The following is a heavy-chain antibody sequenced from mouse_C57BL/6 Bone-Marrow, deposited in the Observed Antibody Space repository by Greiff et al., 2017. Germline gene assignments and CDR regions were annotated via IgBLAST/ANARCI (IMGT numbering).Heavy chain of an antibody. CDR3: TLTTA. CDR1: GFNIKDDY. Sequence: VQLQQSGAELVRPGASVKLSCTASGFNIKDDYMPWVKQRPEQGLEWLGWIDPANGGTEYASKFQGKATITAATSSNTAYLQLSSLTSEDTAVYYCTLTTAWGQGTLVTVSA. J-gene: IGHJ3*02. D-gene: IGHD1-2*01. V-gene: IGHV14-4*01. CDR2: IDPANGGT.